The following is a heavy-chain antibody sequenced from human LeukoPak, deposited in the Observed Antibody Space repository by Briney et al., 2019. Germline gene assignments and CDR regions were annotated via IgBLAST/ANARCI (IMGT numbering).Heavy chain of an antibody. V-gene: IGHV3-30*04. CDR1: GFTFSSYA. CDR3: AREDDEGPNWFDP. CDR2: ISYDGSNK. Sequence: QTRGSLRLSCAASGFTFSSYAMHWVRQAPGKGLEWVAVISYDGSNKYYADSVKGRFTISRDNSKNTLYLQMNSLRAEDTAVYYCAREDDEGPNWFDPWGQGTLVTVSS. J-gene: IGHJ5*02.